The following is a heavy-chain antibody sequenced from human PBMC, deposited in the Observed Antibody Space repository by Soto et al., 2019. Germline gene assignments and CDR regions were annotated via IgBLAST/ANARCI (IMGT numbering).Heavy chain of an antibody. V-gene: IGHV4-31*03. Sequence: SETLSLTCTVSGGSISSGGYFWSWVRQPPGKGLEWIGYIYYSGNIYYNPSLRSRVTISVDTSKNQFSLKMSSVTAADTAVYSCARRWVQSHYFDSCGQGPPVTVYS. CDR1: GGSISSGGYF. J-gene: IGHJ4*02. CDR3: ARRWVQSHYFDS. D-gene: IGHD1-1*01. CDR2: IYYSGNI.